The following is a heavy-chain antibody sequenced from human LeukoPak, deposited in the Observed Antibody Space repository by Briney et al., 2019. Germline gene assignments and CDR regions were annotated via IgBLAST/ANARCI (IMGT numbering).Heavy chain of an antibody. V-gene: IGHV4-34*01. CDR3: ARGSHTDYYDSSGYYYGY. Sequence: SETLSLTCAVYGGSFSGYYWSWIRQPPGKGLEWIGEINHSGSTNYNPSLKSRVTTSVDTSKNQFSLKLSSVTAADTAVYYCARGSHTDYYDSSGYYYGYWGHGTLVTVSS. CDR2: INHSGST. J-gene: IGHJ4*01. D-gene: IGHD3-22*01. CDR1: GGSFSGYY.